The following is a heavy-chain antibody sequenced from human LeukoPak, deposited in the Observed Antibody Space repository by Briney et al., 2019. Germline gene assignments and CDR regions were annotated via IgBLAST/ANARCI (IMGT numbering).Heavy chain of an antibody. Sequence: GGSLRLSCAASGLTFSSYGMHWVRQAPGKGLEWVAFIRYDGKNKYYADSVKGRFTIPRDNSKNTLYLQMDSLRSDDTAVYYCAKSSAGITWFDPWGQGTLVTVSS. CDR2: IRYDGKNK. CDR1: GLTFSSYG. J-gene: IGHJ5*02. V-gene: IGHV3-30*02. D-gene: IGHD1-1*01. CDR3: AKSSAGITWFDP.